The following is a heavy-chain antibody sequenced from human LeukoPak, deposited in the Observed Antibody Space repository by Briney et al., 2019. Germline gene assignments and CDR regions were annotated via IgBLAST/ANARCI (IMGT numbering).Heavy chain of an antibody. CDR3: ARVLPVRGVISWFDP. D-gene: IGHD3-10*01. Sequence: NPSETLSLTCTVSGGSISSYYWSWIRQPPGKGLEWIGYIYYSGSTNYNPSLKSRVTISVDTSKNQFSLKLSSVTAADTAVYYCARVLPVRGVISWFDPWGQGTLVTVSS. CDR2: IYYSGST. CDR1: GGSISSYY. J-gene: IGHJ5*02. V-gene: IGHV4-59*01.